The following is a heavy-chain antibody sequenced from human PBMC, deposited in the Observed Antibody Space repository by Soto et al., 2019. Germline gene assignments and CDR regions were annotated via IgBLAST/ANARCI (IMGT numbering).Heavy chain of an antibody. CDR1: GGAFSRSS. J-gene: IGHJ2*01. V-gene: IGHV4-34*01. CDR2: IYHSGST. D-gene: IGHD2-15*01. Sequence: SETLSLTCAIYGGAFSRSSWSRTRPPPGKGLEWIGSIYHSGSTYYNPSLKSRVTITVDTPKNQFSLKLSSVTAADTAAYSCARVVVGAGSGGGNFDLWGRGTLVTVSS. CDR3: ARVVVGAGSGGGNFDL.